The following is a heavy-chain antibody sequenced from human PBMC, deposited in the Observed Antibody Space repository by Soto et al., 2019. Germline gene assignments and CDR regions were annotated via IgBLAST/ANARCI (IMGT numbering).Heavy chain of an antibody. CDR3: ATGGPAAGFDL. CDR1: GYTFITND. J-gene: IGHJ5*02. Sequence: QVQLVQSGAEVKKPGASVKVSCKASGYTFITNDINWVRQASGQGLEWMGWMKPSTGDSGSDPDFQGRITMTRDTPTSTAYMELSSLMFEDRAVYYCATGGPAAGFDLWGQGSLVTISS. D-gene: IGHD6-13*01. V-gene: IGHV1-8*01. CDR2: MKPSTGDS.